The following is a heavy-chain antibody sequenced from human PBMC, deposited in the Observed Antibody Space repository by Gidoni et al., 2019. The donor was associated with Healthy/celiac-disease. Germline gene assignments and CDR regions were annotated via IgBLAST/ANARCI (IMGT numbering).Heavy chain of an antibody. Sequence: EVQLLASGGGLVQPGGSLRLSCAASGVTFSSYAMSWVRQAPGNGLEWVSAISGSGGSTYYADSVKGRFTISRDNSKNTLYLQMNSLRAEDTAVYYCAKVLYSSGWYGDYWGQGTLVTVSS. CDR1: GVTFSSYA. CDR3: AKVLYSSGWYGDY. CDR2: ISGSGGST. D-gene: IGHD6-19*01. V-gene: IGHV3-23*01. J-gene: IGHJ4*02.